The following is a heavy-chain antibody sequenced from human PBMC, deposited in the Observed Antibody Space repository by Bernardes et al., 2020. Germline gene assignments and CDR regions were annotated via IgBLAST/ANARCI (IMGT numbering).Heavy chain of an antibody. CDR1: GFTFTDHA. J-gene: IGHJ5*02. CDR3: ARRTWFGP. CDR2: ISSSGETT. V-gene: IGHV3-23*01. Sequence: GGSLRLSCAASGFTFTDHAMTWVRQAPGKGLEWVSAISSSGETTYYAESVKGRLTISRDNSKNMVYLQMNNLRAEDTAIYYCARRTWFGPWGQGTLVTVSS.